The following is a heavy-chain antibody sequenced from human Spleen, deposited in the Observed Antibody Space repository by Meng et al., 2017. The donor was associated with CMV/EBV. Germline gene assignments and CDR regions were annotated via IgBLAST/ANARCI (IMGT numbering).Heavy chain of an antibody. CDR1: GFTFSSYG. J-gene: IGHJ6*02. Sequence: GESLKISCAASGFTFSSYGMHWVRQAPGKGLEWVAFIRYDGSNKYYADSVKGRFTISRDNSKNTLYLQMNSLRAEDTAVYYCVGYENYYYGMDVWGQGTTVTVSS. CDR3: VGYENYYYGMDV. D-gene: IGHD2-15*01. CDR2: IRYDGSNK. V-gene: IGHV3-30*02.